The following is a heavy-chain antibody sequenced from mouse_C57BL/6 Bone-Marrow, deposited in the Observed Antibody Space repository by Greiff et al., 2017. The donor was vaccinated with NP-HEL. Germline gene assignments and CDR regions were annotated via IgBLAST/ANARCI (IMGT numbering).Heavy chain of an antibody. J-gene: IGHJ2*01. CDR1: GYTFTSYG. CDR2: IYPRSGNT. V-gene: IGHV1-81*01. CDR3: ARKGTYYSNYVDY. D-gene: IGHD2-5*01. Sequence: VKLVESGAELARPGASVKLSCKASGYTFTSYGISWVKQRTGQGLEWIGEIYPRSGNTYYNEKFKGKATLTADKSSSTAYMELRSLTSEDSAVYFCARKGTYYSNYVDYWGQGTTLTVSS.